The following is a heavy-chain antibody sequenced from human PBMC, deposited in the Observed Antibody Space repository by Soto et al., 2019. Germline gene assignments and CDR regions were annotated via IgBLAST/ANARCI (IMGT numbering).Heavy chain of an antibody. CDR3: ARDKITGLFDY. V-gene: IGHV4-34*01. J-gene: IGHJ4*02. Sequence: QVQLQQWGAGLLKPSETLSLTCAVYGGSFSGYYWTWNRQPPGTGLEWIGEINHSGSTNYNPSLKSRVTLSVDTSKNQFSLKLTSVTAADTAVYYCARDKITGLFDYWGQGTLVTVSS. D-gene: IGHD2-8*02. CDR2: INHSGST. CDR1: GGSFSGYY.